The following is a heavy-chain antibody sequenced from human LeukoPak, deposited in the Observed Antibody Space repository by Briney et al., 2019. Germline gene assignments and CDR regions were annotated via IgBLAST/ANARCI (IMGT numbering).Heavy chain of an antibody. J-gene: IGHJ4*02. CDR3: ARGGHDSGGYYRYYFDY. V-gene: IGHV7-4-1*02. CDR1: GYSFSSFA. CDR2: INTSTGNP. D-gene: IGHD3-22*01. Sequence: ASVKVSCKASGYSFSSFAMNWVRQAPGQGLEWMGWINTSTGNPTYAQGFTGRFVYSLDTSVSTAYLQISSLKAEDTALYYCARGGHDSGGYYRYYFDYWGQGSLVTVSS.